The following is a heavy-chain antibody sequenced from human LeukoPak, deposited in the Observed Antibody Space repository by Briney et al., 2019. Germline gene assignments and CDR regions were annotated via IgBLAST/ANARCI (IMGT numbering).Heavy chain of an antibody. D-gene: IGHD3-10*01. J-gene: IGHJ6*03. CDR3: ARASVLLSMDV. CDR1: AYSISSDFY. V-gene: IGHV4-38-2*02. Sequence: NPSETLSLTCIVSAYSISSDFYWGWIRQPPGKGLGWIGSIYHSGSKYQNPSLKSRVTISVDTSKNQFSLKLSSVTAADTAVYFCARASVLLSMDVWGKGTTVTISS. CDR2: IYHSGSK.